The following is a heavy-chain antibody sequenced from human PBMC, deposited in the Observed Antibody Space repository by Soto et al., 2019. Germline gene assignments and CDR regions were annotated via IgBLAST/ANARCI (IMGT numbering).Heavy chain of an antibody. J-gene: IGHJ5*02. CDR1: GGSISSGGYY. V-gene: IGHV4-31*03. CDR3: ARVYCGGDCYSGFSWFDP. Sequence: QVQLQESGPGLVKPSQTLSLTCTVSGGSISSGGYYWSWIRQHPGKGLEWIGYIYYSGSTYYNPSLKSRVTISVATSKNQFSLKLSSVTAADTAVYYCARVYCGGDCYSGFSWFDPWGQGTLVTVSS. D-gene: IGHD2-21*02. CDR2: IYYSGST.